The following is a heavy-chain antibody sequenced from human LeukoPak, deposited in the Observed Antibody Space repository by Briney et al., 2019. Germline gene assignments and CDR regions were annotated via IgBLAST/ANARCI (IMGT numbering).Heavy chain of an antibody. Sequence: SETLSLTCAVYGGSFSGYYWSWIRQPPGKGLEWIGEINQSGSTNYNPSLKSRVTISVGTSKNQFSLKLSSVTAADTAVYHCASGRRRPQDYYGSGSYYYGMDVWGKGTTVTVSS. CDR2: INQSGST. V-gene: IGHV4-34*01. D-gene: IGHD3-10*01. J-gene: IGHJ6*04. CDR3: ASGRRRPQDYYGSGSYYYGMDV. CDR1: GGSFSGYY.